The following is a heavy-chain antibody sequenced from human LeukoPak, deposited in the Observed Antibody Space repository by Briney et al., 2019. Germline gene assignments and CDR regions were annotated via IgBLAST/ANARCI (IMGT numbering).Heavy chain of an antibody. D-gene: IGHD5-18*01. J-gene: IGHJ6*02. CDR1: GFTFNSYG. V-gene: IGHV3-33*01. Sequence: PGGSLRLSCAASGFTFNSYGVHGVREAPGKGLEWGAVIWYDGSNKYYADSVKGRFTISRDNSKNTLYLQMNSLRAEDTAVYYCARDAGYSYGSYYYYYGMDVWGQGTTVTVSS. CDR2: IWYDGSNK. CDR3: ARDAGYSYGSYYYYYGMDV.